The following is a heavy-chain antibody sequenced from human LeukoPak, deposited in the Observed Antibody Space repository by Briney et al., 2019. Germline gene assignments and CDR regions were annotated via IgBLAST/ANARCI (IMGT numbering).Heavy chain of an antibody. J-gene: IGHJ4*02. CDR2: VYATGNT. D-gene: IGHD3-10*01. V-gene: IGHV4-61*02. CDR1: GGSINRGTHY. Sequence: PSETLSLTCTVSGGSINRGTHYWSWVRQPAGKGLEWISRVYATGNTNYNPSLWSRLSISIDTSRNQFSLRLSSVTAADTAVYYCARGENGSGSYYNVKVGFDYWGQGTLVTVSS. CDR3: ARGENGSGSYYNVKVGFDY.